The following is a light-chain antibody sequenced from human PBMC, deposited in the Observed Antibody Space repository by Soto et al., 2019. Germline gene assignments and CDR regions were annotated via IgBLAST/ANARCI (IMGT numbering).Light chain of an antibody. J-gene: IGLJ2*01. Sequence: QSALTQPASVSGSPGQSITISCTGTSSDVGGYNYVSWYQQHPGKAPKLMIYEVRNRPSGISNRFSGSKSGNTASLTISGLQAEDEADYFCAAWDDSLSRVVFGEGTKLTVL. CDR1: SSDVGGYNY. CDR2: EVR. CDR3: AAWDDSLSRVV. V-gene: IGLV2-14*01.